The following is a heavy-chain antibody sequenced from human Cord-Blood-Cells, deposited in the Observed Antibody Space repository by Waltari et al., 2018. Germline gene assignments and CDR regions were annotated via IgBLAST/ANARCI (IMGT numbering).Heavy chain of an antibody. Sequence: QLQLQESGPGLVKPSETLSLTCTVSGGSISSSSYYWGWIRQPPGKGVEWIGSIYYSGSNNYNPYLKSRVTISVDRSKNQFSRSLSSVTAADTAVYYCARRRSSSSWYFDLWGRGTLVTVSS. D-gene: IGHD6-6*01. CDR3: ARRRSSSSWYFDL. V-gene: IGHV4-39*01. CDR2: IYYSGSN. CDR1: GGSISSSSYY. J-gene: IGHJ2*01.